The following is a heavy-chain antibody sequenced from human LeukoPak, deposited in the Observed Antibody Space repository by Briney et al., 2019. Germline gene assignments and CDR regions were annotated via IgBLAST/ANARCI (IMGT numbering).Heavy chain of an antibody. D-gene: IGHD4-11*01. V-gene: IGHV3-23*01. CDR2: ISGSGTNT. CDR1: GLTFNRYG. Sequence: GGCLRLSCAASGLTFNRYGMNWVRQAPGKGLQWVSGISGSGTNTYYADSVKGRFTISRDNSNNTLYLQMNSLRAEDTAVYFCAYRDAFDIWGLGTMVTVSS. J-gene: IGHJ3*02. CDR3: AYRDAFDI.